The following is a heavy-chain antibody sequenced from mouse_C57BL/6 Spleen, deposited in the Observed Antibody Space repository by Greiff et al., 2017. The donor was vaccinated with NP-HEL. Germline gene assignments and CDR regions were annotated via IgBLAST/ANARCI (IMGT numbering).Heavy chain of an antibody. D-gene: IGHD1-1*01. CDR1: GFNIKDYY. V-gene: IGHV14-2*01. CDR3: ARSRADYYGSSYDWYFDV. J-gene: IGHJ1*03. CDR2: IDPEDGET. Sequence: EVQLQQSGAELVKPGASVKLSCTASGFNIKDYYMHWVKQRTEQGLEWIGRIDPEDGETKYAPKFQGKAPITADTSSNTAYLQLSSLTSEDTAVYYCARSRADYYGSSYDWYFDVWGTGTTVTVSS.